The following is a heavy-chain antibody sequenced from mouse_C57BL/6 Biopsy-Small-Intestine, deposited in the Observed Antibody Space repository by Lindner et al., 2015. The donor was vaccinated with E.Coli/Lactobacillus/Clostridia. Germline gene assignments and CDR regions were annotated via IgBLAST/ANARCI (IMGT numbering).Heavy chain of an antibody. J-gene: IGHJ4*01. V-gene: IGHV1S16*01. Sequence: SVKVSCKASGYTFTGYYMHWVRQAPGQGFEWMGWINPNNGGTYALEFQGRVTMTRDTSISTAYMELSSLKSDDTAVYYCVRASIPGRPMGGAAFDHWGQGTLVSVSS. D-gene: IGHD3-3*01. CDR1: GYTFTGYY. CDR2: INPNNGGT. CDR3: VRASIPGRPMGGAAFDH.